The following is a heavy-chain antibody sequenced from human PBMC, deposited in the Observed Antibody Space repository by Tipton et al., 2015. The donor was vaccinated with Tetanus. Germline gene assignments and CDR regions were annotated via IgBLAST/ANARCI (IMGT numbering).Heavy chain of an antibody. CDR1: GGSFSGYY. CDR2: IFYSGST. J-gene: IGHJ6*02. V-gene: IGHV4-59*01. D-gene: IGHD4-17*01. Sequence: TLSLTCAVYGGSFSGYYWSWIRQPPGKGLEWIGHIFYSGSTNYNPSLKSRVTISVDTSKNQFSLKLSSVTAADTAVYYCARDRGLTTGGGIGMDVWGQGTTVTVSS. CDR3: ARDRGLTTGGGIGMDV.